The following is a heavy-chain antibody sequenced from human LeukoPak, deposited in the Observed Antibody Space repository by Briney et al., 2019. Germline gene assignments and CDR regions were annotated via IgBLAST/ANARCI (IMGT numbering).Heavy chain of an antibody. D-gene: IGHD1-26*01. CDR3: ARTTEEVLVGVPGGYDY. J-gene: IGHJ4*02. V-gene: IGHV1-2*02. CDR2: INPNSGGT. CDR1: GYTFTGYY. Sequence: GASVTVSCKASGYTFTGYYMHWVRQAPGQGLEWMGWINPNSGGTNYAQKFQGRVTMTRDTSISTAYMELSRLRSDDTAVYYCARTTEEVLVGVPGGYDYWGQRTLVTVSS.